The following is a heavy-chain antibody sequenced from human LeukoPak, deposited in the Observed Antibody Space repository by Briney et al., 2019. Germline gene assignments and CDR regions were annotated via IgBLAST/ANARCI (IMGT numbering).Heavy chain of an antibody. V-gene: IGHV4-59*01. D-gene: IGHD6-19*01. Sequence: SETLSLTCTVSGGSISSYYWSWIRQPPGKGLEWIGYIYYSGSTNYNPSLKGRVTISVDTSKNQFSLKLSSVTAADTAVYYCAREGYSSGWHHIDYWGQGTLVTVSS. CDR1: GGSISSYY. CDR2: IYYSGST. J-gene: IGHJ4*02. CDR3: AREGYSSGWHHIDY.